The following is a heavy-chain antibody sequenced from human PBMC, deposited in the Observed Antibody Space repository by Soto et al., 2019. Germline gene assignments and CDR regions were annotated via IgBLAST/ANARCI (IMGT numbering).Heavy chain of an antibody. CDR3: ARVVLVGATPDYFDH. CDR2: LYSGGTT. J-gene: IGHJ4*01. CDR1: GFTVSRNF. D-gene: IGHD1-26*01. Sequence: EVQLVESGGGLIQPGGSLSLSCAVSGFTVSRNFMSWIRQAPGKGLQWVSILYSGGTTYYTDSVKGRFTISGDNSKNTVYLQMNSLRVEDTATYYCARVVLVGATPDYFDHGGQGTLVSVSS. V-gene: IGHV3-53*01.